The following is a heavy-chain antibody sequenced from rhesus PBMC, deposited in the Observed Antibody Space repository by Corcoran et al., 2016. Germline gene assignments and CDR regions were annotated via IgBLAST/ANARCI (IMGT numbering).Heavy chain of an antibody. CDR1: GGSIAGHY. CDR2: LSEDGTT. CDR3: ASGGPNSPF. V-gene: IGHV4-160*01. J-gene: IGHJ4*01. Sequence: QVQLPESGPGLVKPSETLSLTCAVSGGSIAGHYWSWVRQPPGKGLEWIGRLSEDGTTNYNPFLKSRVTSSPDTSRNQFSLKLNSGTAADTAVYYCASGGPNSPFWGQGVLVIVSS. D-gene: IGHD1-44*01.